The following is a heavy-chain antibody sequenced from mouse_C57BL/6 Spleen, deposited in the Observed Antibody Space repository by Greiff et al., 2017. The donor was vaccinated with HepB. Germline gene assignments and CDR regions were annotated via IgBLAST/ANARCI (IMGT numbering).Heavy chain of an antibody. Sequence: QVQLQQPGAELVRPGSSVKLSCTASGYTFTSYWMDWVKQRPGQGLEWIGNIYPSDSETHYNQKFKDKATLTVDKSSSTAYMQLSSLTSEDSAVYYCARQSYCKDAVDYWGQGTSVTVSS. CDR2: IYPSDSET. CDR3: ARQSYCKDAVDY. D-gene: IGHD1-3*01. V-gene: IGHV1-61*01. CDR1: GYTFTSYW. J-gene: IGHJ4*01.